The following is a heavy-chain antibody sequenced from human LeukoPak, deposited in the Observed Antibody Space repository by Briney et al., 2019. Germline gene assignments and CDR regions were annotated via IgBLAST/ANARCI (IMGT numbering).Heavy chain of an antibody. CDR1: GLTASSNY. CDR2: IYSCGRT. J-gene: IGHJ6*03. V-gene: IGHV3-53*01. D-gene: IGHD1-26*01. CDR3: ASGSYHPAIYYYMDV. Sequence: PGGSLTLSCSASGLTASSNYMSWVRQAPGKGLGWVSFIYSCGRTYYADSVKVRLTISRDISKNTVYLQMNGLRAEDTAVYYCASGSYHPAIYYYMDVWGKGTTVTVSS.